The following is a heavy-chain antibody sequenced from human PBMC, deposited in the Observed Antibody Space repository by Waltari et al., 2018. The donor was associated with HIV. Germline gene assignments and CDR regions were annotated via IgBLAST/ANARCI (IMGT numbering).Heavy chain of an antibody. V-gene: IGHV3-48*03. Sequence: EVQLVESGGGLVQPGGSLRVSCAVSGFSFSSFEMNWVRQAPGKGLEWVAYISSSGSSKYYADSVRGRFTISRDNAKNSLYLQMNSLRVGDTALYYCARVPADGRYFDLWGRGALVTVSS. D-gene: IGHD6-25*01. CDR1: GFSFSSFE. CDR2: ISSSGSSK. CDR3: ARVPADGRYFDL. J-gene: IGHJ2*01.